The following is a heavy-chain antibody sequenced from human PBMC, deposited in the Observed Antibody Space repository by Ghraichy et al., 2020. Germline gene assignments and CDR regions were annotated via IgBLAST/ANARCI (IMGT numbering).Heavy chain of an antibody. J-gene: IGHJ4*02. CDR1: GFTVSSNY. V-gene: IGHV3-66*01. CDR3: ARGGRYDSSGGFDY. CDR2: IYSGGTT. Sequence: GGSLRLSCAASGFTVSSNYMSWVRQAQGKGLEWVSVIYSGGTTYYADSVKGRFTISRDNSKNTLYLQMNSLRAEDTAVYYCARGGRYDSSGGFDYWGQGTLVTVSS. D-gene: IGHD3-22*01.